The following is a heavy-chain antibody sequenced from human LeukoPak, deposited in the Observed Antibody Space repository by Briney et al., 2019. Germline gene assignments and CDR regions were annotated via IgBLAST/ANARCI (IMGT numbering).Heavy chain of an antibody. Sequence: GASVKVSCKASGYTFTSYGISWVRQAPGQGLEWMGWISVYNGNTNYAQKLQGRVTMTTDTSTSTAYMELRSLRSDDTAVYYCARADGIVGAKDFDYWGQGTLVTVSS. CDR2: ISVYNGNT. CDR1: GYTFTSYG. V-gene: IGHV1-18*01. J-gene: IGHJ4*02. CDR3: ARADGIVGAKDFDY. D-gene: IGHD1-26*01.